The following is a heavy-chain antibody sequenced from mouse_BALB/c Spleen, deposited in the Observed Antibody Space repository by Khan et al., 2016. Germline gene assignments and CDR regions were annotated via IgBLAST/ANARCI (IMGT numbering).Heavy chain of an antibody. D-gene: IGHD1-2*01. V-gene: IGHV1-77*01. CDR3: ARSYYGYFAMDY. CDR1: GYTFTDYY. Sequence: QVQLQQSGTELPRPGASVKLSCKASGYTFTDYYLHWVKQRTGQGLEWIGEIFPGSGITYYYEKFKGKASLTADTSSSTAYMQLSSLTSEDSAVYVCARSYYGYFAMDYWGHGASVTVSS. J-gene: IGHJ4*01. CDR2: IFPGSGIT.